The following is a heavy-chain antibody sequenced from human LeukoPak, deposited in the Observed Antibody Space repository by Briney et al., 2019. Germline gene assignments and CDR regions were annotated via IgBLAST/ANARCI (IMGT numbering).Heavy chain of an antibody. D-gene: IGHD3-22*01. Sequence: GASVKVSCKASGGTFSSYAISWVRQAPGQGLEWMGRINPNSGGTNYAQKFQGRVTMTRDTSISTAYMELSRLRSDDTAVYYCARELIVVEDWGQGTLVTVSS. CDR2: INPNSGGT. J-gene: IGHJ4*02. CDR1: GGTFSSYA. V-gene: IGHV1-2*06. CDR3: ARELIVVED.